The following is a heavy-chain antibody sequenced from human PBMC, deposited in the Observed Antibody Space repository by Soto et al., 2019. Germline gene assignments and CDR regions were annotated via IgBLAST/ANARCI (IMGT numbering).Heavy chain of an antibody. J-gene: IGHJ6*03. D-gene: IGHD6-13*01. CDR2: ISGSGGST. CDR1: GFTFSSYA. CDR3: AKPVAAAGTSYYYYMDV. Sequence: SLRLSCAASGFTFSSYAMSWVRQAPGKGLEWVSAISGSGGSTYYADSVKGRFTISRDNSKNTLYLQMNSLRAEDTAVYYCAKPVAAAGTSYYYYMDVWGKGTKVTVSS. V-gene: IGHV3-23*01.